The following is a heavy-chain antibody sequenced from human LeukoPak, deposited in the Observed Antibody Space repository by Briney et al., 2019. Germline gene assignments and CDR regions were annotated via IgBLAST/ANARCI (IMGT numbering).Heavy chain of an antibody. CDR2: IYYSGST. D-gene: IGHD7-27*01. Sequence: PSETLSLTCTVSGGSISSYYWSWIRQPPGKGLEWIGYIYYSGSTNYNPSLKSRVTISVDTSKNQFSLKQSSVTAADTAVYYCARDPGDYYFDYWGQGALVTVSS. CDR1: GGSISSYY. J-gene: IGHJ4*02. CDR3: ARDPGDYYFDY. V-gene: IGHV4-59*01.